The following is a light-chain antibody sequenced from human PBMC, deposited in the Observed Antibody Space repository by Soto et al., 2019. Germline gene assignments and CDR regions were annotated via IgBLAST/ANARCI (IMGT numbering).Light chain of an antibody. V-gene: IGLV1-47*01. Sequence: QSVVSQPPSASRTPGQRVTVSCSGRSSNIGRNFVYWYQQFPGTAPKLLIFKNDQRPSGVPDRFSGSKSGTSASLAISGLRSEDEADYYCATWDASLSGWVFGGGTKLTVL. CDR2: KND. CDR3: ATWDASLSGWV. J-gene: IGLJ3*02. CDR1: SSNIGRNF.